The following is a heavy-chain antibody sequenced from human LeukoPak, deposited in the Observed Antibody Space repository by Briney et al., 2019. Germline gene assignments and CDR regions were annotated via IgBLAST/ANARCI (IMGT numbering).Heavy chain of an antibody. J-gene: IGHJ4*02. CDR1: ADSISSRY. Sequence: SETLSLTCTVSADSISSRYCSWVRQPPGKGLEWIGYIHYSGTTNYNSSLKSRVTISVDTSKKQFSLKLKSVTAADTAVYYCANLHYVSSGSNFDYWGQGTLVTVSS. CDR2: IHYSGTT. V-gene: IGHV4-59*11. D-gene: IGHD3-22*01. CDR3: ANLHYVSSGSNFDY.